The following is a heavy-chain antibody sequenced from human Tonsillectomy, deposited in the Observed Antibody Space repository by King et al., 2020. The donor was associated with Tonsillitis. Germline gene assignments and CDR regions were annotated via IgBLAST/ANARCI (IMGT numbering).Heavy chain of an antibody. V-gene: IGHV3-30*18. D-gene: IGHD3-3*01. CDR3: AKGILRFLVWFSYYYYGMDV. CDR2: ISYDGSNK. Sequence: QLVQSGGGVVQPGRSLRLSCAASGFTFSSYGMHWVRQAPGKGLEWVAVISYDGSNKYYADSVKGRFTISRDNSKNTLYLQMKSLGAEDTAVYYCAKGILRFLVWFSYYYYGMDVWGQGTTVTVSS. CDR1: GFTFSSYG. J-gene: IGHJ6*02.